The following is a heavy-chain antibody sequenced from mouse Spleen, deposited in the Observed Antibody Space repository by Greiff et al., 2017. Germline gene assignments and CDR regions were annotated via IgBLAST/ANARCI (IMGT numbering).Heavy chain of an antibody. V-gene: IGHV1-5*01. Sequence: VQLKESGTVLARPGASVKMSCKASGYSFTSYWMHWVKQRPGQGLEWIGAIYPGNSDTSYNQKFKGKAKLTAVTSASTAYMELSSLTNEDSAVYYCTTHYYGYKTWFAYWGQGTLVTVSA. J-gene: IGHJ3*01. CDR1: GYSFTSYW. CDR3: TTHYYGYKTWFAY. D-gene: IGHD1-2*01. CDR2: IYPGNSDT.